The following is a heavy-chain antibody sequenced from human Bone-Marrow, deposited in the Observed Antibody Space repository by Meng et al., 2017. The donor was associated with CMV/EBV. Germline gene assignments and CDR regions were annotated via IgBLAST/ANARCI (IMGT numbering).Heavy chain of an antibody. CDR2: IYYSGST. Sequence: SETLSLTCTVSGGSISSSSYYWGWIRQPPGKGLEWIGSIYYSGSTYYNPSLKSRVTISVDTSKNQFPLKLSSVTAADTAVYYCARNLGHYDFWSGPIEGGMDVWGQGTTVTVSS. D-gene: IGHD3-3*01. CDR3: ARNLGHYDFWSGPIEGGMDV. CDR1: GGSISSSSYY. V-gene: IGHV4-39*01. J-gene: IGHJ6*02.